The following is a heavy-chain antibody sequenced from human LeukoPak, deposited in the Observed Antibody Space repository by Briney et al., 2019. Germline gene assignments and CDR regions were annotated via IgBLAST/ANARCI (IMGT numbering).Heavy chain of an antibody. CDR2: INHSGST. CDR3: ARGPGITIFGVVRRADY. V-gene: IGHV4-39*07. CDR1: GDSISRSTYY. J-gene: IGHJ4*02. Sequence: PSETLSLTCTVSGDSISRSTYYWGWIRQPPGKGLEWIGEINHSGSTNYNPSLKSRVTISVDASKNQFSLKLSSVTAADTAVYYCARGPGITIFGVVRRADYWGQGTLVTVSS. D-gene: IGHD3-3*01.